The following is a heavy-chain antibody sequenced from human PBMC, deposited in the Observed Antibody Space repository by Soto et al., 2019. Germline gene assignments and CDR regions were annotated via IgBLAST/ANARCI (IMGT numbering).Heavy chain of an antibody. CDR2: ISYDGSNK. Sequence: GGSLRLSCAASGFTFSSYAMHWVRQAPGKGLEWVAVISYDGSNKYYADSVKGRFTISRDNSKNTLYLQMNSLRAEDTAVYYCARERKYQLLIHYYYGMDVWGQGTTVTVSS. J-gene: IGHJ6*02. V-gene: IGHV3-30-3*01. D-gene: IGHD2-2*01. CDR3: ARERKYQLLIHYYYGMDV. CDR1: GFTFSSYA.